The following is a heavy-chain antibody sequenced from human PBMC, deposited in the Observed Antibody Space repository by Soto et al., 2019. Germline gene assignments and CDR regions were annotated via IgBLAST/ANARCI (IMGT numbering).Heavy chain of an antibody. V-gene: IGHV3-23*01. CDR1: GFTFSSYA. D-gene: IGHD6-19*01. CDR3: AKGQRPYSSGHPCYFDY. Sequence: GGSLRLSCAASGFTFSSYAMSWVRQAPGKGLEWVSAISGSGGSTYYADSVKGRFTISRDNSKNTLYLQMNSLRAEDTAVYYCAKGQRPYSSGHPCYFDYWGQGTLVTVSS. CDR2: ISGSGGST. J-gene: IGHJ4*02.